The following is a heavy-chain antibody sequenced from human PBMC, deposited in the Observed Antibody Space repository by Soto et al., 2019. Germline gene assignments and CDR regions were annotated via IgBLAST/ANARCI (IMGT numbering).Heavy chain of an antibody. CDR3: AHTAPGGAADY. V-gene: IGHV2-5*02. CDR1: GFSLSTSGVG. D-gene: IGHD6-6*01. Sequence: QITLKESGPTLVKPTQTLTLTCTFSGFSLSTSGVGVGWIRQPPGKALEWLALIYWDDDKRYSPSLKSRLTLTXXTSKNQVVLTMTNMDPVDTATYYCAHTAPGGAADYWGQGTLVTVSS. CDR2: IYWDDDK. J-gene: IGHJ4*02.